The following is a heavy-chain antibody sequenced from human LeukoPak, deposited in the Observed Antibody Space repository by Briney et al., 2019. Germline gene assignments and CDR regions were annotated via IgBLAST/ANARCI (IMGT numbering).Heavy chain of an antibody. CDR2: IDPSGGST. CDR3: ARLSQQTFDI. Sequence: SVKVSCKASGYTLTTYYMHWVRQAAGQGLEWMGIIDPSGGSTSYAQKFQGRATMTRDTSTSTVYMELSSLRSDDTAVYYCARLSQQTFDIWGQGTLVTVSS. V-gene: IGHV1-46*01. J-gene: IGHJ3*02. CDR1: GYTLTTYY.